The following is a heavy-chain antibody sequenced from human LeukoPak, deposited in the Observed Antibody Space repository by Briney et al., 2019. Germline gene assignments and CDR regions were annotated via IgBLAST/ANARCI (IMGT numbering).Heavy chain of an antibody. Sequence: GGSLRLSCAASGFTFSSYSMLWVRQAPGKGLEWVSYISSSSSTIYYADSVKGRFTISRDNAKNSLYLQMNSLRAEDTAVYYCAKEATVIVGYFDYWGQGTLVTVSS. CDR2: ISSSSSTI. CDR3: AKEATVIVGYFDY. J-gene: IGHJ4*02. V-gene: IGHV3-48*01. CDR1: GFTFSSYS. D-gene: IGHD5-12*01.